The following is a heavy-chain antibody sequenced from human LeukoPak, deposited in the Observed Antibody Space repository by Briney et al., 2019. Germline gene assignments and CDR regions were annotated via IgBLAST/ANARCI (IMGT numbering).Heavy chain of an antibody. J-gene: IGHJ3*02. CDR3: ARHVSSSRVAFDI. Sequence: GESLKISCEVYGYSFTTYWLGWVRQMPGKGLEWMGTFNPGDSDIRYSPSFQGQVTISADESISTAYLQWSSLKASDTAMYYCARHVSSSRVAFDIWGQGTMVTVSS. CDR1: GYSFTTYW. V-gene: IGHV5-51*01. CDR2: FNPGDSDI. D-gene: IGHD2-2*01.